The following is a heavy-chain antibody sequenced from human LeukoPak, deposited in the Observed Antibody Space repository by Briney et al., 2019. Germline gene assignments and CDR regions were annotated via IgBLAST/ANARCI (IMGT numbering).Heavy chain of an antibody. CDR3: ARDSDVPFDY. Sequence: GGSLRLSCEASEFTFSNYNMNWVRQAPGQRLEWVSSITSSSTYVFYADSVKGRFTISRDNAQNSLYLQMNSLRAEDTAVYYCARDSDVPFDYWGQGTLVTVSS. V-gene: IGHV3-21*01. D-gene: IGHD3-16*01. CDR2: ITSSSTYV. J-gene: IGHJ4*02. CDR1: EFTFSNYN.